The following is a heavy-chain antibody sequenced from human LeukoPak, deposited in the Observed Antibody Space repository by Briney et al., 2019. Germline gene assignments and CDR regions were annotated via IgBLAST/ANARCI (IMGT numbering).Heavy chain of an antibody. Sequence: SETLSLTCTVSGGSINNYYWSWIRQPPGKGLEWIGYTYYSGSTDYNPSLKSRVTISIDASKNQFSLRLRSVTAADTAVYYCARAAIGSNSEFDYWGQGTLVTVSS. V-gene: IGHV4-59*01. D-gene: IGHD4-23*01. J-gene: IGHJ4*02. CDR2: TYYSGST. CDR3: ARAAIGSNSEFDY. CDR1: GGSINNYY.